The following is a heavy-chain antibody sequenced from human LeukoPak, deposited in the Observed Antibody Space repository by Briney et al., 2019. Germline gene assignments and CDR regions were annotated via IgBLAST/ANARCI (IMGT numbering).Heavy chain of an antibody. Sequence: SVKVSCKASGGTFSSHAISWVRQAPGQGLEWVGGIIPIFGTTNYAQKFQGRVTITTDESTSTGYMELRSLRSDDTAVYYCARGDSGYDYGLDNWGQGTLVTVSS. J-gene: IGHJ4*02. CDR1: GGTFSSHA. CDR3: ARGDSGYDYGLDN. CDR2: IIPIFGTT. V-gene: IGHV1-69*05. D-gene: IGHD5-12*01.